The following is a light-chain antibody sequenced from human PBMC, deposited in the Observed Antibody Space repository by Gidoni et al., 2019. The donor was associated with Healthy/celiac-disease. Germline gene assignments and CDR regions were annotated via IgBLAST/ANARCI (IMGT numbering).Light chain of an antibody. J-gene: IGLJ2*01. Sequence: QSALTQPASVSGSPGQSITISCTGTSSDVGSYNLASWYQQHPGKAPKLMVYEVSKRPSGVSNRFSGSKSGNSASLTISGLQAEDEADYYCCSYAGRGRVFGGGTKLTVL. CDR1: SSDVGSYNL. CDR2: EVS. V-gene: IGLV2-23*02. CDR3: CSYAGRGRV.